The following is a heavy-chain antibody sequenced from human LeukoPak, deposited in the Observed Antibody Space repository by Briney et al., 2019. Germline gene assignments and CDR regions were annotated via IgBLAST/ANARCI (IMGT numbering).Heavy chain of an antibody. CDR3: ARVDYGDLYFDY. CDR1: GFTFSSYE. V-gene: IGHV3-48*03. J-gene: IGHJ4*02. CDR2: ISSSGSTI. D-gene: IGHD4-17*01. Sequence: GGSLRLSCAASGFTFSSYEMNWVRQAPGKGLEWVSYISSSGSTIYYADSVKGRFTISRDNAKNSLYLQMNSLRAEDTAVYYCARVDYGDLYFDYWGQGTLVTVSS.